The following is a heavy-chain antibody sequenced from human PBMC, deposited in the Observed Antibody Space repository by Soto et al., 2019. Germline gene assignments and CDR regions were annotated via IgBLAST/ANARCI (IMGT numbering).Heavy chain of an antibody. D-gene: IGHD3-22*01. CDR2: ISESGGST. J-gene: IGHJ4*02. CDR3: ATRNYFDRSGYYYYYFDY. Sequence: GGSLRLSCVASGFSFSNYAMSWVRQAPGKGLEWVSGISESGGSTYYADSVKGRFTISRDNSKNTVFLQIDSLRAEDTAVYYCATRNYFDRSGYYYYYFDYWGQGALVTVSS. CDR1: GFSFSNYA. V-gene: IGHV3-23*01.